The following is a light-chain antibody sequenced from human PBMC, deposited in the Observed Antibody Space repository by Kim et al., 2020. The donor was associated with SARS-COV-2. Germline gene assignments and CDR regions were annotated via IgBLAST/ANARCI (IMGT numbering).Light chain of an antibody. CDR3: QQCGISPYT. CDR1: QSVSSTY. Sequence: EIVLTQSPGTLSLSPGERATLSCRASQSVSSTYLAWYQQKPGQTPRLLIYGASSRATGTPDKFSGSGSGTEFTLTISRLEPEDFAVYYCQQCGISPYTFGQGTKLEI. J-gene: IGKJ2*01. CDR2: GAS. V-gene: IGKV3-20*01.